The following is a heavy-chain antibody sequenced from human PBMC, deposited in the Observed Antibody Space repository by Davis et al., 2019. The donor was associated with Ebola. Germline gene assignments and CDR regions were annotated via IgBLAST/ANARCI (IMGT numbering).Heavy chain of an antibody. Sequence: GESLKISCAASGFTFSSYGMHWVRQAPGKGLEWVAVISYDGSNKYYADSVKGRFTISRDNSKNTLYLQMNSLRAEDTAVYYRAAADIVVVVDGTSYPHAFDTWGQGTVVTVSS. CDR3: AAADIVVVVDGTSYPHAFDT. CDR1: GFTFSSYG. CDR2: ISYDGSNK. V-gene: IGHV3-30*03. D-gene: IGHD2-15*01. J-gene: IGHJ3*02.